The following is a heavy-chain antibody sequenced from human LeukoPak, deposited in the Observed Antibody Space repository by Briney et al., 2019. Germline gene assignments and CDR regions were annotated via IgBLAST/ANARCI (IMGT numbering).Heavy chain of an antibody. Sequence: SETLSLTCTVSGGPISGYYWSWIQQPAGMGLEWIGRISTSGSTHYSPSLKSRVTMSVDTSRNQFSLNLSSVAAADPAVYYCARGGQKRPFDYGGRGPLVTVS. CDR3: ARGGQKRPFDY. CDR2: ISTSGST. J-gene: IGHJ4*01. D-gene: IGHD6-25*01. V-gene: IGHV4-4*07. CDR1: GGPISGYY.